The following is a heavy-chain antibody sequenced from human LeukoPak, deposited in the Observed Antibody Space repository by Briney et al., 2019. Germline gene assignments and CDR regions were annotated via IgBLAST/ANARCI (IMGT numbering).Heavy chain of an antibody. CDR2: IYYSGSA. D-gene: IGHD6-13*01. J-gene: IGHJ6*02. CDR3: ARGPPLSYSSSWYPGRGYYYGMDV. V-gene: IGHV4-31*03. Sequence: SETLSLTCTVSGGSISSGGYYWSWIRQHPGRGLEWIGYIYYSGSAYYNPSLKSRVTISVDTSKNQFSLKLSSVTAADTAVYYCARGPPLSYSSSWYPGRGYYYGMDVWGQGTTVTVSS. CDR1: GGSISSGGYY.